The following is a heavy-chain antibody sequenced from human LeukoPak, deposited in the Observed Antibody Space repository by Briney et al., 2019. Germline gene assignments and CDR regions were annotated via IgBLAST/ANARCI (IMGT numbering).Heavy chain of an antibody. CDR2: ISYDGSNK. CDR1: GFTFSSYA. CDR3: ERIAVAGTGGDY. Sequence: GGSLRLSCAASGFTFSSYAMHWVRQAPGKGLEWVAVISYDGSNKYYADSVKGRFTISRDNSKNTLYLQMNSLRAEDTAVYYCERIAVAGTGGDYWGQGTLVTVSS. V-gene: IGHV3-30*04. D-gene: IGHD6-19*01. J-gene: IGHJ4*02.